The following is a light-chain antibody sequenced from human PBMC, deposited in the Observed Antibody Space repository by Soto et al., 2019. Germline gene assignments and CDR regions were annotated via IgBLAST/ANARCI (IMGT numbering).Light chain of an antibody. J-gene: IGKJ4*01. V-gene: IGKV1-39*01. CDR1: QSISSY. CDR2: AAS. CDR3: QQSYSTLALT. Sequence: DIQMTQSPSSLSASVGDRVTITCRASQSISSYLNWYQQKPGKAPKLLIYAASSLQSGVPSRFSGSGSGTDFTLTISSLQPEDFATYYCQQSYSTLALTFGGVTKVEIK.